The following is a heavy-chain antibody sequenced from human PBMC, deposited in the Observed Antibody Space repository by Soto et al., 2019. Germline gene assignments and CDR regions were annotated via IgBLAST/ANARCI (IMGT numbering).Heavy chain of an antibody. CDR3: ASPYDSSADDAFDI. V-gene: IGHV1-2*02. Sequence: ASVKVSCKASGYTFTGYYMHWVRRAPGQGLEWMGWINPNSGGTNYAQKFQGRVTMTRDTSISTAYMELSRLRSDDTAVYYCASPYDSSADDAFDIWGQGTMVTVSS. J-gene: IGHJ3*02. D-gene: IGHD3-22*01. CDR2: INPNSGGT. CDR1: GYTFTGYY.